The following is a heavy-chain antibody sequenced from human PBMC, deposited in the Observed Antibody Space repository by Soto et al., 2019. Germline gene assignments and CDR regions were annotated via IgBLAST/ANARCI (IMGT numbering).Heavy chain of an antibody. Sequence: SVKVSCKASGGTFSSYAISWVRQAPGQGLEWMGGIIPIFGTANYAQKFQGRVTITADESTSTAYMELSSLRSEDTAVYYCAALCSSTSCLDYWGQGTLVTVSS. CDR1: GGTFSSYA. CDR2: IIPIFGTA. D-gene: IGHD2-2*01. V-gene: IGHV1-69*13. CDR3: AALCSSTSCLDY. J-gene: IGHJ4*02.